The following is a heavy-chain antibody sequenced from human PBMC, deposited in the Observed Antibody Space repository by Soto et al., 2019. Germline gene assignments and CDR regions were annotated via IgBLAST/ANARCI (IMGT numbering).Heavy chain of an antibody. Sequence: SETLSLTCSVSGDSISNLYDFLAWIRQPPGQALEYIGYIYKSATTYYNPSFESRVAISVDTSKSQFSLNVTSVTAADTAVYFCARGRYCLTGRCFPNWFDSWGQGALVTVSS. D-gene: IGHD7-27*01. CDR2: IYKSATT. CDR1: GDSISNLYDF. CDR3: ARGRYCLTGRCFPNWFDS. J-gene: IGHJ5*01. V-gene: IGHV4-30-4*01.